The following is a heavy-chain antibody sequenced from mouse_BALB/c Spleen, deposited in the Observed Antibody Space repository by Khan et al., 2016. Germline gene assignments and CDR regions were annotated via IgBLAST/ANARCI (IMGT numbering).Heavy chain of an antibody. Sequence: EVELVESGGGLVKPGGSLKLSCAASGFTFSSYVMSWVRQTPEKRLEWVASISTGGDIYYPDSVKGRFTIFRDNARNILNLQMAGRRAEDTAMYCCARGDNDRGYYYSMDYWGQGTSVTVSS. CDR2: ISTGGDI. CDR1: GFTFSSYV. CDR3: ARGDNDRGYYYSMDY. J-gene: IGHJ4*01. V-gene: IGHV5-6-5*01. D-gene: IGHD2-12*01.